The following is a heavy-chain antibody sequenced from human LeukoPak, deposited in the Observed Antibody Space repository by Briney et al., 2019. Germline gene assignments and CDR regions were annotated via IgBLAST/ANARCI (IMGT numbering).Heavy chain of an antibody. CDR2: ISGSGGST. J-gene: IGHJ4*02. V-gene: IGHV3-23*01. CDR3: AKDGQLGGSSWFTLYFDY. D-gene: IGHD6-13*01. CDR1: GFTFSSYA. Sequence: GGSLRLSCAASGFTFSSYAMSWVRQAPGKGLEWVSAISGSGGSTYYADSVKGRFTITRDNSKNTLYLQMNSLRPEDTAVYYCAKDGQLGGSSWFTLYFDYWGQGTLVTVSS.